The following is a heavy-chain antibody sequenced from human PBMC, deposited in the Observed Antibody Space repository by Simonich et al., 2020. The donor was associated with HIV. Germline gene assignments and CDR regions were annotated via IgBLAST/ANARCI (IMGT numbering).Heavy chain of an antibody. CDR1: GGSFSGYY. CDR2: INDSGIT. CDR3: ARRDRELILYFDY. D-gene: IGHD3-3*01. Sequence: QVQLQQWGAGLLKPSENLSLTCAVYGGSFSGYYWSWIRQPPGKGLEWIGKINDSGITNYKSSLNSRATISVDKSKNQFSLKLSSVTAADTAIYYCARRDRELILYFDYWGQGNLVTVSS. V-gene: IGHV4-34*01. J-gene: IGHJ4*02.